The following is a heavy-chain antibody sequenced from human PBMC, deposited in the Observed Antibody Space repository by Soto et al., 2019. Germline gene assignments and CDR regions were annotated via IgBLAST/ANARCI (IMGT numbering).Heavy chain of an antibody. CDR1: GFTFSSYA. J-gene: IGHJ4*02. CDR2: ISGSGGST. Sequence: PGGSLRLSCAASGFTFSSYAMSWVRQTPGKGLEWVSAISGSGGSTFYADSVKGRFTISRDNSKNTLYLQMNSLRAEDTAVYYCARISPHYDILTGYLRGHPVSYFDYWGQGTLVTVSS. V-gene: IGHV3-23*01. D-gene: IGHD3-9*01. CDR3: ARISPHYDILTGYLRGHPVSYFDY.